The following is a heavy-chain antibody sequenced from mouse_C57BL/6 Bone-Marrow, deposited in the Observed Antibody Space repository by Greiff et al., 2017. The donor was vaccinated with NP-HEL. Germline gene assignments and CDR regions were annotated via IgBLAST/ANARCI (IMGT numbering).Heavy chain of an antibody. CDR2: ISYDGSN. Sequence: EVQLVESGPGLVKPSQSLSLTCSVTGYSITSGYYWNWIRQFPGNKLEWMGYISYDGSNNYNPSLKNRISITRDTSKNQFFLKLNSVTTEDTATYYCARDDYDGDWYFDVWGTGTTVTVSS. J-gene: IGHJ1*03. D-gene: IGHD2-4*01. CDR3: ARDDYDGDWYFDV. V-gene: IGHV3-6*01. CDR1: GYSITSGYY.